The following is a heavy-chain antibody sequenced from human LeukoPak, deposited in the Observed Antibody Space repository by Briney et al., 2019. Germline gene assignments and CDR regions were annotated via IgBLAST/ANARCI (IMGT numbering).Heavy chain of an antibody. V-gene: IGHV3-53*01. J-gene: IGHJ4*02. CDR2: MYSGGST. Sequence: GGSLRLSCAASGFTVRNTYMSWVRQAPGKGLEWVSVMYSGGSTYYADSVKGRFSISRDDSKKTLYLQMNSLRAEDTAVYYGAKCCSRLRCYIEYWGQGTLVTVSS. CDR1: GFTVRNTY. CDR3: AKCCSRLRCYIEY. D-gene: IGHD2-2*01.